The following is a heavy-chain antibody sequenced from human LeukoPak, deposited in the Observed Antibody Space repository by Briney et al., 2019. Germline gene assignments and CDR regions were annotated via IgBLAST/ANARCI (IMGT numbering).Heavy chain of an antibody. J-gene: IGHJ4*02. V-gene: IGHV1-2*02. D-gene: IGHD3-22*01. CDR3: ARDLLWDDSSGHTPYYFDY. CDR1: GYTFTVYY. Sequence: ASVKVSCKASGYTFTVYYMHWVRQAPGQGLEWMGWINPNSGGTNYAQKFQGRVTMTRDTSISTAYMELSRLRSDDTAVYYCARDLLWDDSSGHTPYYFDYWGQGTLVTVSS. CDR2: INPNSGGT.